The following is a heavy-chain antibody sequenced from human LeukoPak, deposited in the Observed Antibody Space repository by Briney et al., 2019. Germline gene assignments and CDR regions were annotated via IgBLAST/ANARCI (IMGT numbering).Heavy chain of an antibody. D-gene: IGHD3-3*01. J-gene: IGHJ4*02. Sequence: GGTLRLSCAASGFTFSSYGMSWVGQAPGTGLEWVSAISGSGGSTYYADSVKGRFTISRDNAKNSLYLQMNSLRAEDTAVYYCARDFRFLEDYWGQGTLVTVSS. V-gene: IGHV3-23*01. CDR1: GFTFSSYG. CDR3: ARDFRFLEDY. CDR2: ISGSGGST.